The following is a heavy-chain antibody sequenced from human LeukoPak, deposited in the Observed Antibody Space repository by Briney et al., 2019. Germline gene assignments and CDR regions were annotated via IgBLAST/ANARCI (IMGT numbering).Heavy chain of an antibody. CDR2: FSTYNGNK. D-gene: IGHD2-21*01. CDR3: ARGSGGGEPNDY. Sequence: ASVNVSCKASGYTFTSYAITWLRQAPGQGPEWMGWFSTYNGNKNYAQKFQGRVTMTADTSTSTAYLELKNLESDDTAVYYCARGSGGGEPNDYWGQGTLVTVSS. CDR1: GYTFTSYA. J-gene: IGHJ4*02. V-gene: IGHV1-18*01.